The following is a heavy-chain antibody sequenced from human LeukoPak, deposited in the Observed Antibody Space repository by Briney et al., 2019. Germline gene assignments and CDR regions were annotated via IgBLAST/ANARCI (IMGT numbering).Heavy chain of an antibody. CDR2: ISSSGSTI. CDR1: GFTFSSYE. D-gene: IGHD5-24*01. Sequence: GALRLSCAASGFTFSSYEMNWVRQAPGKGLAWVSYISSSGSTIYYADSVKGRFTISRDNAKNSLYLQMNSLRAEDTAVYYCARDNDGLTDYWGQGTLVTVSS. J-gene: IGHJ4*02. V-gene: IGHV3-48*03. CDR3: ARDNDGLTDY.